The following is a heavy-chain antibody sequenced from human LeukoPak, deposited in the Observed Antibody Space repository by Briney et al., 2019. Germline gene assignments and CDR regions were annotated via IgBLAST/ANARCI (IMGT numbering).Heavy chain of an antibody. V-gene: IGHV1-58*02. CDR3: AATAAAGTVRWFDP. D-gene: IGHD6-13*01. CDR1: GFTFTSSA. CDR2: IVVGSGNT. J-gene: IGHJ5*02. Sequence: VASVKVSCKASGFTFTSSAMQWVRQARGQRLEWIGWIVVGSGNTNYAQKLQERVTITRDMSTSTAYMELSSLRSEDTAVYYCAATAAAGTVRWFDPWGQGTLVTVSS.